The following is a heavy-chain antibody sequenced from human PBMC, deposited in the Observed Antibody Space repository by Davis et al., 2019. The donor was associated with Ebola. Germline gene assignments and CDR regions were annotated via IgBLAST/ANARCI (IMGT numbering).Heavy chain of an antibody. CDR2: ISGYGDKT. CDR3: ARDPLAGFGDYYFDS. CDR1: EFIFNYYA. J-gene: IGHJ4*02. D-gene: IGHD4-17*01. Sequence: PGGSLRLSCVGSEFIFNYYAMSWVRQAPGKGLEWVSAISGYGDKTYYGDSVKGRFTISRDNSKNTLYLQMSSLRAEDTAVYFCARDPLAGFGDYYFDSWGQGTLVTVSS. V-gene: IGHV3-23*01.